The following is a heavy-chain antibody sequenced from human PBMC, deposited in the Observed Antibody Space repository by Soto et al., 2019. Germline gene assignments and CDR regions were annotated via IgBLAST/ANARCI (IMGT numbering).Heavy chain of an antibody. J-gene: IGHJ4*02. CDR3: AKAGSAPTVTTTLPDFDY. CDR1: GFTFSSYA. D-gene: IGHD4-17*01. V-gene: IGHV3-23*01. CDR2: ISGSGGST. Sequence: EVQLLESGGGLVQPGGSLRLSCAASGFTFSSYAMSWVRQAPGKGLEWVSAISGSGGSTYYADSVKGRFTISRDNSKNTLYLQMNSLRAEDTAVYYYAKAGSAPTVTTTLPDFDYWGQGTLVTVSS.